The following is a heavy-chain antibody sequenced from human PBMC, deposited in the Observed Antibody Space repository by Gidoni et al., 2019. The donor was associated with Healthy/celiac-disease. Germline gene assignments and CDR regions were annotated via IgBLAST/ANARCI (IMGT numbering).Heavy chain of an antibody. CDR3: AKDREGFWSGYSFFDP. Sequence: EVQLVESGGGLVQPGRSLRLSCAASGFTFDDYAMHWVRQAPGKGLEWVSGISWNSGSIGYADSVKGRFTISRDNAKNSLYLQMNSLRAEDTALYYCAKDREGFWSGYSFFDPWGQGTLVTVSS. D-gene: IGHD3-3*01. J-gene: IGHJ5*02. V-gene: IGHV3-9*01. CDR2: ISWNSGSI. CDR1: GFTFDDYA.